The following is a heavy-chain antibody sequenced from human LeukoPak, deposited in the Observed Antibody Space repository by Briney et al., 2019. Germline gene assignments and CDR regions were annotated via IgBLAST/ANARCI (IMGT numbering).Heavy chain of an antibody. V-gene: IGHV3-30-3*01. D-gene: IGHD6-19*01. J-gene: IGHJ4*02. CDR3: ARERADYFDY. CDR2: ISYDGSNK. Sequence: GASLRLSCAASGFTFSSYAMHWVRQAPGKGLEWVAVISYDGSNKYYADSVKGRFTISRDNSKNTLYLQMNSLRAEDTAVYYCARERADYFDYWGQGTLVTVSS. CDR1: GFTFSSYA.